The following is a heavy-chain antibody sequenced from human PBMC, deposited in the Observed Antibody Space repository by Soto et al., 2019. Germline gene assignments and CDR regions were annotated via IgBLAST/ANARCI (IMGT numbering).Heavy chain of an antibody. V-gene: IGHV3-30*18. CDR1: GFTFSSYG. Sequence: QVQLVESGGGVVQPGRSLRLSCAASGFTFSSYGMHWVRQAPGKGLEWVAVISYDGSNKYYADYVKGRFPISRDNSNNPLYLQMNSLRAEDTAVYYCAKDRPSGSRPYYYGMDVWGQGTTVTVSS. D-gene: IGHD1-26*01. J-gene: IGHJ6*02. CDR3: AKDRPSGSRPYYYGMDV. CDR2: ISYDGSNK.